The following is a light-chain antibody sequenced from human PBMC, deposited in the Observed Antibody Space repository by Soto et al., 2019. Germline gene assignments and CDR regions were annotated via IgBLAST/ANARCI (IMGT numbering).Light chain of an antibody. CDR1: SSDVGGYNY. J-gene: IGLJ1*01. CDR2: EVD. Sequence: QSVLTQPPSASGSPGQSVTIPCTGTSSDVGGYNYVSWYQQHPGKAPKLMIYEVDKRPSGVPDRFSGSKSGNTASLTVSGLQAEDEADYYCCSYAGSNNVFGTGTKVTVL. CDR3: CSYAGSNNV. V-gene: IGLV2-8*01.